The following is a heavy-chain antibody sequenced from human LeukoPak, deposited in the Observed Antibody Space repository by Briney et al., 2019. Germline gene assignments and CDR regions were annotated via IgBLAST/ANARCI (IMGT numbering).Heavy chain of an antibody. CDR3: ARTSSWYAGAWFDS. V-gene: IGHV4-39*01. Sequence: SETLSLTCTVSRGSIRTADYYWAWVRQPPGEGLEWLGSIYFSGTPYFNPSLKSRVALSIDTSKNQFSLKVTSVNASDTAVYFCARTSSWYAGAWFDSWGQGTLVTVSS. CDR2: IYFSGTP. J-gene: IGHJ5*01. CDR1: RGSIRTADYY. D-gene: IGHD6-13*01.